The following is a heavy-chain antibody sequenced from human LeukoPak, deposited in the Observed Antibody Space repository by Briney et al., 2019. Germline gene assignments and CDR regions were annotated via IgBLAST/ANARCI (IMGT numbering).Heavy chain of an antibody. CDR3: VRGGYNHAFDI. CDR2: INNDGGDP. J-gene: IGHJ3*02. CDR1: GFTFSNYW. D-gene: IGHD5-24*01. V-gene: IGHV3-74*01. Sequence: PGGSLRLSCTASGFTFSNYWIHWVRQPPGKGLVWVSRINNDGGDPIYADSVRGRFTISRDNAKNTLYLQMNSLGAEDTAVYYCVRGGYNHAFDIWGQGTVVTVSS.